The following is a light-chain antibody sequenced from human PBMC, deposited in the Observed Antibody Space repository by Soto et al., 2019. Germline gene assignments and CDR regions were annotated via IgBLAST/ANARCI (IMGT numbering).Light chain of an antibody. CDR3: QQYGSSPLT. J-gene: IGKJ4*01. CDR1: QSLRSSS. CDR2: GAS. V-gene: IGKV3-20*01. Sequence: EIGLTQSPATLSVSPGERATLSCRASQSLRSSSLAWYQQRLGQAPRLLIYGASRRATGIPDRFSGSGSGTDFTLTISRLEPEDFAVYYCQQYGSSPLTFGGGTKVEIK.